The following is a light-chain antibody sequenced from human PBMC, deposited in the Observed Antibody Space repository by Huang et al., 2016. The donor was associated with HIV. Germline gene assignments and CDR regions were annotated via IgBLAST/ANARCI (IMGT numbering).Light chain of an antibody. Sequence: DIQMTQSPSFLSASVGDTVTITCRASQKISRYLNWYHQKPGKAPELLIYAASSLQSGVPSRFSGSGAGTDFTLTISSLQPEDFATYYCQQSFTIPYSFGQGTKVEIK. CDR1: QKISRY. CDR2: AAS. V-gene: IGKV1-39*01. CDR3: QQSFTIPYS. J-gene: IGKJ2*03.